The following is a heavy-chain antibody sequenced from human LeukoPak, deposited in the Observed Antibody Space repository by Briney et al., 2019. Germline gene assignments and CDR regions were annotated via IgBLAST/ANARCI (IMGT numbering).Heavy chain of an antibody. CDR3: ARHRYVGRLSPFDY. D-gene: IGHD3-9*01. CDR1: GGSISSYY. CDR2: ISYSGSS. J-gene: IGHJ4*02. Sequence: SETLSLTCTVSGGSISSYYWSWIRQPPGAGLEWIGYISYSGSSNYNPSLKSRVTTSLDTSKNQFYLRLSSVSAADTAVYYCARHRYVGRLSPFDYWGQGTLVTVSS. V-gene: IGHV4-59*08.